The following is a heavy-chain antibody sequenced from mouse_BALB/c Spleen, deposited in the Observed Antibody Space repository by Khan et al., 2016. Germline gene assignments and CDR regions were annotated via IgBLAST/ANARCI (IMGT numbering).Heavy chain of an antibody. CDR3: ARSSTMISGTWFAY. Sequence: VQLKESGPSLVKPSQTLSLTCSVTGDSITSGYWNWIRKFPGNKLEYMGYISYSGSTYYNPSLKSRISITRDTSKNQYYLQLNSVTTDDTATYYCARSSTMISGTWFAYWGQGTLVTVSA. V-gene: IGHV3-8*02. J-gene: IGHJ3*01. D-gene: IGHD2-4*01. CDR2: ISYSGST. CDR1: GDSITSGY.